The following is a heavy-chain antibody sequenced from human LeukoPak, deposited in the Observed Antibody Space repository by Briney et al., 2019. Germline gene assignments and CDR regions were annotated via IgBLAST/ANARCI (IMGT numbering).Heavy chain of an antibody. V-gene: IGHV4-59*01. CDR2: IYYSGST. CDR1: GGSISSYY. CDR3: ASSSERWLQFWRLGAFDI. J-gene: IGHJ3*02. D-gene: IGHD5-24*01. Sequence: SETLSLTCTVSGGSISSYYWSWIRQPPGKGLEWIGYIYYSGSTNYNPSLKSRVTISADTSKNQFSLKLSAVTAADTAVYYCASSSERWLQFWRLGAFDIWGQGTMVTVSS.